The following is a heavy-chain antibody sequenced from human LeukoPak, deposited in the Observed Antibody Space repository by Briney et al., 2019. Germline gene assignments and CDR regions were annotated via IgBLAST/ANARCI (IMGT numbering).Heavy chain of an antibody. CDR2: ISWNSGSI. CDR3: AKYMTPRSVGAFWFDP. J-gene: IGHJ5*02. D-gene: IGHD3-10*01. V-gene: IGHV3-9*01. Sequence: GRSLRLSCAASGFTFDDYAMHWVRQAPGKGLEWVSGISWNSGSIGYADSVKGRFTISRDNAKNSLYLQMNSLRAEDTALYYCAKYMTPRSVGAFWFDPWGQGTLVTVSS. CDR1: GFTFDDYA.